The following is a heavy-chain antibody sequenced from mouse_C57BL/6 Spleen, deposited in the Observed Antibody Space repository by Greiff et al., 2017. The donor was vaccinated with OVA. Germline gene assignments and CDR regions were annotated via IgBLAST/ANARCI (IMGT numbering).Heavy chain of an antibody. CDR1: GYTFTSYW. CDR3: ARSDGSY. V-gene: IGHV1-82*01. D-gene: IGHD1-1*01. Sequence: QVQLQQSGAELVKPGASVKLSCKASGYTFTSYWMHWVKQRPGQGLEWIGRIYPGDGDTNYNGKFKGKATLTADKSSSTAYMQLSSLTSEDSAVYFCARSDGSYWGQGTTLTVSS. J-gene: IGHJ2*01. CDR2: IYPGDGDT.